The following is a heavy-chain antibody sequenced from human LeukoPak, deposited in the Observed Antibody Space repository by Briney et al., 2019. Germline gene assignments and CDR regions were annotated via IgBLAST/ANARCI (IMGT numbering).Heavy chain of an antibody. D-gene: IGHD1-26*01. CDR1: GGSISSYY. V-gene: IGHV4-59*01. CDR3: KGGGYPDAFDI. J-gene: IGHJ3*02. CDR2: IYYSGST. Sequence: KPSETLSLTCTVSGGSISSYYWSWIRQPPGKGLEWIGYIYYSGSTNYNPSLKSRVTISVDTSKNQFSLKLGSVTAADTAVYYCKGGGYPDAFDIWGQGTMVTVSS.